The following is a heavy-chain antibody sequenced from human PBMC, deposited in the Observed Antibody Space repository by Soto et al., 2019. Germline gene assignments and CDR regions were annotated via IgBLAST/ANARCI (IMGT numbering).Heavy chain of an antibody. J-gene: IGHJ5*01. CDR1: GYTFITYE. CDR2: MNPRSGNT. V-gene: IGHV1-8*01. Sequence: ASVKVSCKTSGYTFITYEITWVRQAPGQGLEWMGWMNPRSGNTGYPKKFQGRVAMARDTSINTAYMELTNLTSEDTAVYYCARGDSFTSSWYWFDSWGQGSLVTVSS. CDR3: ARGDSFTSSWYWFDS. D-gene: IGHD6-13*01.